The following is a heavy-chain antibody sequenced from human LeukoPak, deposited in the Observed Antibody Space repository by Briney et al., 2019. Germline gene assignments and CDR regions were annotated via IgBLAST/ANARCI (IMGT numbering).Heavy chain of an antibody. CDR1: GGSISSYY. Sequence: SETLSLTCTVSGGSISSYYWSWIRQPPGKGLEWIGYIYYSGSTYYNPSLKSRVTISVDTSKNQFSLKLSSVTAADTAVYYCARDRRDGMDVWGQGTTVTVSS. V-gene: IGHV4-59*12. J-gene: IGHJ6*02. CDR2: IYYSGST. CDR3: ARDRRDGMDV.